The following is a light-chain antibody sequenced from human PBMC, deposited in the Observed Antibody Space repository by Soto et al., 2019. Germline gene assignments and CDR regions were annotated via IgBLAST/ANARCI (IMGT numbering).Light chain of an antibody. J-gene: IGLJ3*02. CDR3: SSYTSSSTRV. V-gene: IGLV2-14*01. Sequence: QSALTQPASVSGSPGQSITISCTGTSSDVGGYNSVSWYQQHPGKAPKVMIYEVSNRPSGVSNRFSGSKSGNTASLTISGLQAEDEADYYCSSYTSSSTRVFGGGTQLTVL. CDR1: SSDVGGYNS. CDR2: EVS.